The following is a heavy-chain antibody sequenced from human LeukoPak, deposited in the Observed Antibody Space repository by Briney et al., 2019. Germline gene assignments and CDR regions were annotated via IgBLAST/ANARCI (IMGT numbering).Heavy chain of an antibody. D-gene: IGHD3-9*01. J-gene: IGHJ4*02. CDR2: ISYHGGNI. Sequence: GGSLRLSCAASGFIFSSYVMHWVRQAPGKGLEWVAVISYHGGNIYYSDSVKGRFTISRDNSKNTLYLQMNSLRAEDTAVYYCAKDTPETQLRYFDWLLTRVFDYWGQGTLVTVSP. V-gene: IGHV3-30-3*02. CDR3: AKDTPETQLRYFDWLLTRVFDY. CDR1: GFIFSSYV.